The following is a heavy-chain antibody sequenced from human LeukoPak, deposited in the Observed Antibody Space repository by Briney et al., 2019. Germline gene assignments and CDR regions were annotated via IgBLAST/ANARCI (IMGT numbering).Heavy chain of an antibody. V-gene: IGHV3-21*01. CDR1: GFTFSSYS. CDR2: ISSSSSYT. CDR3: ARGDYGDYAAPPDY. D-gene: IGHD4-17*01. J-gene: IGHJ4*02. Sequence: PGGSLRLSCAASGFTFSSYSMNWVRQAPGKGLEWVSSISSSSSYTYYADSVKGRFTISRDNAKNSLYLQMNSLRAEDTAVYYCARGDYGDYAAPPDYWGQGTLVTVSS.